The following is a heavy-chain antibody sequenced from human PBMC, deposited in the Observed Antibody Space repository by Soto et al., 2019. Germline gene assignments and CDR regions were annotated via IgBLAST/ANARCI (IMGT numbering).Heavy chain of an antibody. J-gene: IGHJ4*02. Sequence: PSETLSLTCTVSGVSISSGGYYWSWIRQHPGKGLEWIGYIYYSGSTYYNPSLTSRVTISVDTSKNQFSLKLSSVTAADTAVYYCARSGYSYGPNPLLYWGQGTLVTVS. CDR2: IYYSGST. D-gene: IGHD5-18*01. V-gene: IGHV4-31*03. CDR3: ARSGYSYGPNPLLY. CDR1: GVSISSGGYY.